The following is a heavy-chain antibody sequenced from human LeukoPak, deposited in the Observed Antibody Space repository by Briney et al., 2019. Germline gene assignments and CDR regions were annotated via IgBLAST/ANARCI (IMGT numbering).Heavy chain of an antibody. CDR2: ISYDGSNK. CDR3: ASGDDSSLPAPI. D-gene: IGHD3-22*01. Sequence: PGGSLRLSCAASGFTFSSYAMHWVRQAPGKGLEWVAVISYDGSNKYYADSVKGRFTISRDNSKNTLYLQMNSLRAEDTAVYYCASGDDSSLPAPIWGQGTLVTVSS. V-gene: IGHV3-30*04. J-gene: IGHJ1*01. CDR1: GFTFSSYA.